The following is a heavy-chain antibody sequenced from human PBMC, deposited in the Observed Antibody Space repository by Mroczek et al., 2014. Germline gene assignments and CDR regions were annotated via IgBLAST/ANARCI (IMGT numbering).Heavy chain of an antibody. CDR2: IYHSGST. V-gene: IGHV4-30-2*01. Sequence: QVQLQESGSGLVKPSQTLSLTCAVSGGSISSGGYSWSWIRQPPGKGLEWIGYIYHSGSTYYNPSLKSRVTISVDRSKNQFSLKLSSVTAADTAVYYCARRDYVSSGIFDYWGQGTLVTVSS. D-gene: IGHD3-22*01. CDR1: GGSISSGGYS. CDR3: ARRDYVSSGIFDY. J-gene: IGHJ4*02.